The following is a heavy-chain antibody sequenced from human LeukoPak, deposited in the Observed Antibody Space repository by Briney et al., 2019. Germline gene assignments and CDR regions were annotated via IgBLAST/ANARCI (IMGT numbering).Heavy chain of an antibody. CDR2: ISYDGSNK. CDR1: GFTFSSYA. CDR3: ASRPDDSWRGPFDY. J-gene: IGHJ4*02. V-gene: IGHV3-30-3*01. D-gene: IGHD3-3*01. Sequence: GGSLRLSCAASGFTFSSYAMHWVRQAPGKGLEWVAVISYDGSNKYYADSVKGRFTISRGNAKNTLHLQMNSLRAEDTAVYYCASRPDDSWRGPFDYWGQGTLVTVSS.